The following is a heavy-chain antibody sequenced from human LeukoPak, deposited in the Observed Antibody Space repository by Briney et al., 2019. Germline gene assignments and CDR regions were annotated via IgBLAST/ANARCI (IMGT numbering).Heavy chain of an antibody. V-gene: IGHV1-2*02. CDR1: GYTFTGYY. J-gene: IGHJ4*02. D-gene: IGHD2-2*01. CDR3: ARNSPGDRFDY. CDR2: INPSTGGT. Sequence: ASVKVSCKASGYTFTGYYIHWVRQAAGQGLEWMGWINPSTGGTMYAQKFQGRVTVTRDTSISTAYMDLRSLRSNDTAVYYCARNSPGDRFDYWGQGTLVTVSS.